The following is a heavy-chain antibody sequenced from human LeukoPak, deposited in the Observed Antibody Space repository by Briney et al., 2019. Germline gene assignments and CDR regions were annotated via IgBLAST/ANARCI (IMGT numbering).Heavy chain of an antibody. CDR1: GYIFTSYW. V-gene: IGHV5-51*01. CDR3: ARRQTFYDSSGYYYDYFDY. J-gene: IGHJ4*02. D-gene: IGHD3-22*01. CDR2: IYPGDSDT. Sequence: GESLQISCKGSGYIFTSYWIGWVRPLPGKGLEWMGIIYPGDSDTRYSPSFQGQVTISADKSISTAYLQWSSLKASDTAMYYCARRQTFYDSSGYYYDYFDYWGQGTLVTVSS.